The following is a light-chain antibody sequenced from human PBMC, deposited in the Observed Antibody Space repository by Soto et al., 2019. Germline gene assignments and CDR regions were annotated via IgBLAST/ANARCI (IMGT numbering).Light chain of an antibody. CDR3: CSYTTSSTVV. Sequence: QSALTQPASVSGSPGQSITISCTGTSSDVGAYNYVSWYQQYPGKAPKVMIYDVSNRPSGASNRFSGSKSGNTASLTISGLQAEDEADYYCCSYTTSSTVVFGGGTKVTVL. V-gene: IGLV2-14*01. CDR2: DVS. J-gene: IGLJ2*01. CDR1: SSDVGAYNY.